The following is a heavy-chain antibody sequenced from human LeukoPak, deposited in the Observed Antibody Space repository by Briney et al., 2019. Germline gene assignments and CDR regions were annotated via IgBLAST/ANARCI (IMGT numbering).Heavy chain of an antibody. CDR3: ARFVVPAAIDWFDP. J-gene: IGHJ5*02. Sequence: SETLSLTCTVSGGSISSGGYYWSWIRQPPGKDLEWIGYIYHSGSTYYNPSLKSRVTVSVDRSKNQFSLKLSSVTAADTAVYYCARFVVPAAIDWFDPWGQGTLVTVSS. D-gene: IGHD2-2*01. CDR2: IYHSGST. CDR1: GGSISSGGYY. V-gene: IGHV4-30-2*01.